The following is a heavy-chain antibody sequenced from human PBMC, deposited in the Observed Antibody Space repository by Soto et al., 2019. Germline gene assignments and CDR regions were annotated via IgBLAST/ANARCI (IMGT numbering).Heavy chain of an antibody. D-gene: IGHD2-15*01. CDR2: VSTSGRST. CDR3: VKQAHGLDGVAFDY. CDR1: GFIFSEST. Sequence: GGSLRLSCSASGFIFSESTIYWVRQVPGKGLEAISAVSTSGRSTYYADSVKDRFTISRDNSKNTLFLQMGSLRPEDTAIYYCVKQAHGLDGVAFDYWGQGTQATVSS. V-gene: IGHV3-64D*06. J-gene: IGHJ4*02.